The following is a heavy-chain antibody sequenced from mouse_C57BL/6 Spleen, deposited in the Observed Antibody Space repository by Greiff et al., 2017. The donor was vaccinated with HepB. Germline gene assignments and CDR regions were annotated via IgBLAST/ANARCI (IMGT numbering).Heavy chain of an antibody. CDR3: VRGLSSGFAY. CDR2: IRSKSNNYAT. J-gene: IGHJ3*01. D-gene: IGHD1-1*01. CDR1: GFSFNTYA. V-gene: IGHV10-1*01. Sequence: EVKVVESGGGLVQPKGSLKLSCAASGFSFNTYAMNWVRQAPGKGLEWVARIRSKSNNYATYYADSVKDRFTISRDDSESMLYLQMNNLKTEDTAMYYCVRGLSSGFAYWGQGTLVTVSA.